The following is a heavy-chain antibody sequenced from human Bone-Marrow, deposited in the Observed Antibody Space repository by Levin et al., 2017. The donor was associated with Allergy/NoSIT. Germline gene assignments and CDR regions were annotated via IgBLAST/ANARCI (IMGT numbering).Heavy chain of an antibody. Sequence: PGGSLRLSCAASGFTFDDYAMHWVRQAPGKGLEWVSGITWDSGNIAYADSVKGRFTISRDNAKNFLFLQMNSLRTEDTALYYCAKAYSSGWWFFDYWGQGTLITFSS. CDR3: AKAYSSGWWFFDY. D-gene: IGHD6-19*01. CDR2: ITWDSGNI. J-gene: IGHJ4*02. V-gene: IGHV3-9*01. CDR1: GFTFDDYA.